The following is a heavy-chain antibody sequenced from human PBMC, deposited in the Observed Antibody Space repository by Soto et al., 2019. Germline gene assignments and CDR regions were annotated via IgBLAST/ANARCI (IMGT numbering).Heavy chain of an antibody. CDR3: AKDLQAYGDYNYYYYGMHV. CDR1: GFTFTTFG. J-gene: IGHJ6*02. CDR2: ISYDGHNK. Sequence: QVQLVESGGGVVQPGGSLRLSCTASGFTFTTFGIHWVRQAPGKGLEWVALISYDGHNKYYSDSVKGRFTISRDNYKTTLSLQMNRLRAEDTAVYYCAKDLQAYGDYNYYYYGMHVWGQGTTVSVSS. V-gene: IGHV3-30*18. D-gene: IGHD4-17*01.